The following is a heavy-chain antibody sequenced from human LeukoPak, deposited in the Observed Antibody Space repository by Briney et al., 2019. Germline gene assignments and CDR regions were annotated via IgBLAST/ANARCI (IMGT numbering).Heavy chain of an antibody. Sequence: PSETLSLTCAVSGASVSSGSYYWNWIRQPPGKGLEWIGYIYYCGSTNYNPSLKSRVTISVDTSKNQFSLKLSSVTAADTAVYYCARSEKLFSDYWGQGTLVTVSS. V-gene: IGHV4-61*01. CDR1: GASVSSGSYY. J-gene: IGHJ4*02. D-gene: IGHD3-9*01. CDR3: ARSEKLFSDY. CDR2: IYYCGST.